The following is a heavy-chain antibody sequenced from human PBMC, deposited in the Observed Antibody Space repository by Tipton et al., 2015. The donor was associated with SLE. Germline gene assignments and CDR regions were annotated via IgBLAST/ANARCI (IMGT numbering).Heavy chain of an antibody. CDR2: IYSTGNT. CDR1: ADSISNYY. V-gene: IGHV4-59*12. D-gene: IGHD3-9*01. CDR3: ASGILTGNAAFDI. J-gene: IGHJ3*02. Sequence: TLSLTCNVSADSISNYYWNWIRQSPGKGLEWIGYIYSTGNTNYNPSLASRVTISVDTSKNQFSLKLSSVTAADTAVYYCASGILTGNAAFDIWGPGTMVTVSS.